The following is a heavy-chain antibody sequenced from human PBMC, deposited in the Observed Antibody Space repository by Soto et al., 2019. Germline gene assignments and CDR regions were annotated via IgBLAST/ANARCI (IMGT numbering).Heavy chain of an antibody. CDR3: PRGGSGYTWFNEL. Sequence: QEQLVQSGAEVKKPGSSVKVSCKASGGLFSSYPISWVRQVPGQGLEWMGGIMHVFQTAYHTQRFQGRVTITADGSTDTAYRELSSLRSEEKAIYYWPRGGSGYTWFNELWGQGTLVTVS. CDR1: GGLFSSYP. V-gene: IGHV1-69*01. J-gene: IGHJ4*02. D-gene: IGHD3-22*01. CDR2: IMHVFQTA.